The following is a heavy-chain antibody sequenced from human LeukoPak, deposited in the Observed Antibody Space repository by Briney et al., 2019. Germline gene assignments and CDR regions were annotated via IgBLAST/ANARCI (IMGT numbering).Heavy chain of an antibody. D-gene: IGHD2-2*01. V-gene: IGHV1-2*02. J-gene: IGHJ6*03. CDR3: ARGDCSSTSCYAGSMDDTRYYYYYMDV. CDR2: INPNSGGT. Sequence: ASVKLSCKASGYTFTGYYIHWVRQAPGQGLEWMGWINPNSGGTNYAQKFQGRVTMTRDTSISTAYMELSRLRSDDTAVYYCARGDCSSTSCYAGSMDDTRYYYYYMDVWGKGTTVTVSS. CDR1: GYTFTGYY.